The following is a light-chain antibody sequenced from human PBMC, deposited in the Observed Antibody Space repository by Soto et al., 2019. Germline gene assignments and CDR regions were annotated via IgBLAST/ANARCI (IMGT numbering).Light chain of an antibody. J-gene: IGLJ3*02. CDR3: SSDAGSNKFL. V-gene: IGLV2-8*01. CDR1: SSDVGGYNY. Sequence: QSALTQPPSASGSPGQSVTISCTGTSSDVGGYNYVSWYQQHPGKAPKLMIYEVSKRPSGVPDRFSGSKSGNTASLTVSGLQAEDEADYCCSSDAGSNKFLFGGGTKVTVL. CDR2: EVS.